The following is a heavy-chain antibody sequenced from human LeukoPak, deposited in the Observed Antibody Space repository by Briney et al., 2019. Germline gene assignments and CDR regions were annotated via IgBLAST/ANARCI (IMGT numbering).Heavy chain of an antibody. Sequence: SETLSLTCTVSGGSISSYYWSWIRQPAGKGLEWIGRIYTSGSTNYNPSLKSRVTMSVDTSKNQFSLRLSSVTAADTAVYYCARDTRNYYDSALGAFDIWGQGTMVTVSS. D-gene: IGHD3-22*01. CDR3: ARDTRNYYDSALGAFDI. J-gene: IGHJ3*02. V-gene: IGHV4-4*07. CDR2: IYTSGST. CDR1: GGSISSYY.